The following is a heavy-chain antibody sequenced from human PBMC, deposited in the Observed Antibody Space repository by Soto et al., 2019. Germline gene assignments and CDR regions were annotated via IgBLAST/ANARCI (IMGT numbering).Heavy chain of an antibody. CDR1: GFTFGDYA. Sequence: GSLRLSCTASGFTFGDYAMSWFRQAPGKGLEWVGFIRSKAYGGTTEYAASVKGRFTISRDDSKGIAYLQMNSLKTEDTAVYYCTQMTYYYGSGSYRPPYYYYMDVWGKGTTVTVSS. CDR3: TQMTYYYGSGSYRPPYYYYMDV. V-gene: IGHV3-49*03. J-gene: IGHJ6*03. CDR2: IRSKAYGGTT. D-gene: IGHD3-10*01.